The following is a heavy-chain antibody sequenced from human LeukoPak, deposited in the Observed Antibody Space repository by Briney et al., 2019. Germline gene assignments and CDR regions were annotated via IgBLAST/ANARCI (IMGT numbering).Heavy chain of an antibody. Sequence: SETLSLTCAVYGGSFSGYYWSWIRQPPGKGLEWIGEINHSGSTNYSPSLKSRVTISVDTSKNQFSLKLSSVTAADTAVYYCARDPGVERVGRVIFDYWGQGTLVTVSS. D-gene: IGHD3-16*01. CDR1: GGSFSGYY. J-gene: IGHJ4*02. CDR2: INHSGST. CDR3: ARDPGVERVGRVIFDY. V-gene: IGHV4-34*01.